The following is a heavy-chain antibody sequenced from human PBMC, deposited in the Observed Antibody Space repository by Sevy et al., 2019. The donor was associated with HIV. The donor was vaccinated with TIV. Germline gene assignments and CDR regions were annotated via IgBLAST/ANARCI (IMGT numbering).Heavy chain of an antibody. CDR3: TRGGLRLSSYGMDV. J-gene: IGHJ6*02. V-gene: IGHV6-1*01. D-gene: IGHD3-3*01. CDR2: TYYRSKWYN. CDR1: GDSVSSNSVV. Sequence: SQTLSLTCAISGDSVSSNSVVWNWIRQSPSRGLEWLGRTYYRSKWYNDYAVSVKSRITINPDTSKNQFSLQLNSVTPEDTAVYYCTRGGLRLSSYGMDVWGQGTTVTVSS.